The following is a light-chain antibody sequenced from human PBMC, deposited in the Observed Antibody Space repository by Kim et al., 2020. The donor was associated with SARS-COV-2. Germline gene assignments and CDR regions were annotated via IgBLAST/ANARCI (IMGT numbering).Light chain of an antibody. Sequence: GQKFSTSSSGPSSKVRTIFVSWYQQCPGTAPNLRISYNNHRASGLPDRFSGSKSGTSATLGITGLQTGDEADYYCAAWDSSLSAVVFGGGTKLTVL. CDR2: YNN. CDR1: SSKVRTIF. J-gene: IGLJ3*02. CDR3: AAWDSSLSAVV. V-gene: IGLV1-51*01.